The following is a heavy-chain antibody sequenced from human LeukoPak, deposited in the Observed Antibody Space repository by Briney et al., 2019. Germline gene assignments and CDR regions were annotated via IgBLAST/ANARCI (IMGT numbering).Heavy chain of an antibody. Sequence: SETLSLTCTVSGGSISSSSYYWGWIRQPPGKGLEWIGSIYYSGSTNYNPSLKSRVTISVDTSKNQFSLKLSSVTAADTAVYYCARGPEWELLGYFDYWGQGTLVTVSS. V-gene: IGHV4-39*07. D-gene: IGHD1-26*01. CDR3: ARGPEWELLGYFDY. CDR1: GGSISSSSYY. J-gene: IGHJ4*02. CDR2: IYYSGST.